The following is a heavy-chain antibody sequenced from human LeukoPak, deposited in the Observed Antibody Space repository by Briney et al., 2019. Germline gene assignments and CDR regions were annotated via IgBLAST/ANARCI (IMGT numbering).Heavy chain of an antibody. CDR3: ASIGGPFYYYYMDV. CDR2: SYYSGTT. J-gene: IGHJ6*03. V-gene: IGHV4-39*01. Sequence: SQTLSLTCTVSGVSISSSSYYWGWIRQPPGKGLEWIGGSYYSGTTYYNPSLKSLVTISVDTSKKQFSLKVGYVTAAYTAVYYCASIGGPFYYYYMDVWGKGTTVTVSS. D-gene: IGHD1-26*01. CDR1: GVSISSSSYY.